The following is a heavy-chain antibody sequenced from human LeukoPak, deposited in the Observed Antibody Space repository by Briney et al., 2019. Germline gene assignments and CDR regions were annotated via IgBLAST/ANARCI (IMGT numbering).Heavy chain of an antibody. D-gene: IGHD3-10*01. J-gene: IGHJ4*02. CDR2: ISYDGSNK. Sequence: GRSLRLSCAASGFTFSSYGMHWVRQAPGKGLEWVAVISYDGSNKYYADSVKGRFTISRDNSKNTLYLQMSSLRAEDTAVYYCVKTPYGSGPSVYYFDYWGQGTLVTVSS. CDR1: GFTFSSYG. CDR3: VKTPYGSGPSVYYFDY. V-gene: IGHV3-30*18.